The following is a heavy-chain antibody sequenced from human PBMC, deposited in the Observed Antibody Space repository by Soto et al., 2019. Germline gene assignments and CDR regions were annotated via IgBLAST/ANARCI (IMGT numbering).Heavy chain of an antibody. CDR3: AISDRGPYSSRPFDY. D-gene: IGHD6-13*01. J-gene: IGHJ4*02. V-gene: IGHV4-39*01. Sequence: SETLSLTCTVSGGSISSSSYYWGWVRQPPGKGLEWIGSIYYSGSTYYIPSLKSRVTISVDTSKNQFSLKLSSVTAADTAVYYFAISDRGPYSSRPFDYWGQGTLVTVSS. CDR1: GGSISSSSYY. CDR2: IYYSGST.